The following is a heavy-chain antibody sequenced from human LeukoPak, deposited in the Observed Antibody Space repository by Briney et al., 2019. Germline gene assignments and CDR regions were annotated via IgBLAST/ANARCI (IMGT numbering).Heavy chain of an antibody. V-gene: IGHV1-24*01. CDR3: ATVVPEDYYFDY. Sequence: ASVKVPCRVSGYTLTELSMHWVRQAPGKGLEWMGGFDPEDGETIYAQKFQGRVAMTEDTSTDTAYMELSSLRSEDTAVYYCATVVPEDYYFDYWGQGALVTVSS. J-gene: IGHJ4*02. CDR2: FDPEDGET. CDR1: GYTLTELS. D-gene: IGHD3-10*01.